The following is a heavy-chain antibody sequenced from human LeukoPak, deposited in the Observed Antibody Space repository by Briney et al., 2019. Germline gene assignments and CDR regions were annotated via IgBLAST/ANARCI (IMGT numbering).Heavy chain of an antibody. CDR3: AKDNAESSIATANWFDP. V-gene: IGHV3-30*02. J-gene: IGHJ5*02. D-gene: IGHD6-13*01. CDR2: IRYDGSNK. Sequence: VGSLRLSCAASGFTFSSYGMHWVRQAPGKGLEWVAFIRYDGSNKYYADSVEGRFTISRDNSKNTLYLQMNSLRAEDTAVYYCAKDNAESSIATANWFDPWGQGTLVTVSS. CDR1: GFTFSSYG.